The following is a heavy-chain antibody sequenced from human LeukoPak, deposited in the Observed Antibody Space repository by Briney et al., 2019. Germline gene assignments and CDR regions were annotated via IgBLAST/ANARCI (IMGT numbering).Heavy chain of an antibody. J-gene: IGHJ4*02. D-gene: IGHD3-10*01. CDR2: ITWNSGSI. V-gene: IGHV3-9*01. CDR1: GFTFDDYA. Sequence: GGSLRLSCAASGFTFDDYAMHWVRQAPGKGLEWVSGITWNSGSIGYADSVKGRFTISRDNAKNTLYLQMNSLRAEDTAVYYCARDLKIGEFDYWGQGTLVTVSS. CDR3: ARDLKIGEFDY.